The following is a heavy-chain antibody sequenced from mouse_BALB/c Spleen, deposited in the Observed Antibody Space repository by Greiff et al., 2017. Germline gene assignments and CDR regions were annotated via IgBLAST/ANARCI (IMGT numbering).Heavy chain of an antibody. Sequence: VMLVESGPGLVQPSQSLSITCTVSGFSLTSYGVHWVRQSPGKGLEWLGVIWSGGSTDYNAAFISRLSISKDNSKSQVFFKMNSLQANDTAIYYCARNDYDGSSEGAMDYWGQGTSVTVSS. D-gene: IGHD1-1*01. J-gene: IGHJ4*01. CDR2: IWSGGST. V-gene: IGHV2-2*02. CDR1: GFSLTSYG. CDR3: ARNDYDGSSEGAMDY.